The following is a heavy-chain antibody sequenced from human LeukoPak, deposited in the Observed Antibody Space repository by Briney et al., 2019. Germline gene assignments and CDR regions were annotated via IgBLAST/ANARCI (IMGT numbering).Heavy chain of an antibody. Sequence: SQTLSLTCTVSGGTISSGSYYWSWIRQPAGKGLEWIGRIYTSGSTNYNPSLKSRVTISVDTSKNQFSLKLSSVTAADTAVYYCASGSSWYYFDYWGQGTLVTVSS. D-gene: IGHD6-13*01. V-gene: IGHV4-61*02. CDR2: IYTSGST. CDR1: GGTISSGSYY. J-gene: IGHJ4*02. CDR3: ASGSSWYYFDY.